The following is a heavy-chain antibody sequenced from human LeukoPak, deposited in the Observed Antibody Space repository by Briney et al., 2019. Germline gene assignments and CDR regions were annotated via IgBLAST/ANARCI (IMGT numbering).Heavy chain of an antibody. CDR1: GFTVSSNY. Sequence: GGSLRLSCAASGFTVSSNYMSWIRQTPGKGLEWVSYITSSGSYTNYADSVKGRFTISRDNAKNSLYLQMNSLSPEDTAVYYCARFMGSGSYTPDYWGQGTLVTVSS. V-gene: IGHV3-11*03. CDR2: ITSSGSYT. CDR3: ARFMGSGSYTPDY. D-gene: IGHD3-10*01. J-gene: IGHJ4*02.